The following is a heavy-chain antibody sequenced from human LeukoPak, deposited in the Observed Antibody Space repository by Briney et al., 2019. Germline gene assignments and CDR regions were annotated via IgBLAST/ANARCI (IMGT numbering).Heavy chain of an antibody. V-gene: IGHV3-48*03. CDR3: VRDWGYDSSGYWQKYFDT. CDR1: GFTFSSYE. J-gene: IGHJ4*02. CDR2: ISSSGSTI. Sequence: GGSLRLSCAASGFTFSSYEMNWVRQAPGKGLEWVSYISSSGSTIYYADSVKGRFTISRDNAKNTLYLQMNSLRAEDTAVYYCVRDWGYDSSGYWQKYFDTWGQGTLVTVSS. D-gene: IGHD3-22*01.